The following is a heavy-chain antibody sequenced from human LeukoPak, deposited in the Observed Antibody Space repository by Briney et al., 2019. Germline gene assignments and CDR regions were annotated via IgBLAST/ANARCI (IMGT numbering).Heavy chain of an antibody. D-gene: IGHD1-26*01. Sequence: PGGSLRLSCAASGFTLSSYAMSWVRQAQGKGLEWVSGISGSGDTPYYADSVKGRLTISRDNSKNTLYLQMNSLRAEDTAVYYCAKILGSYWTPGYDYWGQGTLVTVSS. J-gene: IGHJ4*02. CDR2: ISGSGDTP. CDR1: GFTLSSYA. V-gene: IGHV3-23*01. CDR3: AKILGSYWTPGYDY.